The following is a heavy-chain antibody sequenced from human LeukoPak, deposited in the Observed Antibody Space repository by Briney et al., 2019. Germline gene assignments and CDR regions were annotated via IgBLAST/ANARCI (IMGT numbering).Heavy chain of an antibody. J-gene: IGHJ4*02. Sequence: PGGSLRLSCEASGFNVNDNFMIWVRQAPGKGLEWVSIIYTSGGTYHADSVKGRFTVFKDNSKNSVYLQMNYLRVEDSAVYYCAKDLAIFPPLYYFDYWGQGTLVTVSS. CDR1: GFNVNDNF. V-gene: IGHV3-53*01. CDR2: IYTSGGT. D-gene: IGHD3-3*01. CDR3: AKDLAIFPPLYYFDY.